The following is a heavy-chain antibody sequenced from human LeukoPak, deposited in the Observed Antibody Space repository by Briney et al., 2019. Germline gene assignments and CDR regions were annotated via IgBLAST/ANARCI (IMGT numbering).Heavy chain of an antibody. CDR1: GFPFCRLG. Sequence: GSLGLFCGASGFPFCRLGIDWVRQAPGEGLEVVSSISGSGGSTYYADSVKGRFTITRDNSKNTLYLQMNSLRAEDTAVYYCAKPARTDYADYWGQGTLVTVSS. CDR3: AKPARTDYADY. J-gene: IGHJ4*02. V-gene: IGHV3-23*01. CDR2: ISGSGGST. D-gene: IGHD1-14*01.